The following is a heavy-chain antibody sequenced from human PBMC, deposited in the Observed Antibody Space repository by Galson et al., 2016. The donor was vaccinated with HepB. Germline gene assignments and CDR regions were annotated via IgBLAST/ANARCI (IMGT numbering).Heavy chain of an antibody. J-gene: IGHJ3*02. V-gene: IGHV3-23*01. CDR2: ISGSGGST. CDR3: SKVVGRFGTGGDAFDI. Sequence: SLRLSCAASGFTFYNYAMSWVRQAPGKGLEWVSSISGSGGSTYYADSLKGRFTISRDHSKNTLYLQMNSLRAEDTAVYYCSKVVGRFGTGGDAFDIWGQGTMVTVSS. CDR1: GFTFYNYA. D-gene: IGHD3-10*01.